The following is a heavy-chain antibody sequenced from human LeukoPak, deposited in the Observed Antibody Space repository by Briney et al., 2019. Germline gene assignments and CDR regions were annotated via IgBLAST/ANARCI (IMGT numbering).Heavy chain of an antibody. J-gene: IGHJ5*02. CDR2: IIPIFGIA. D-gene: IGHD2-2*01. Sequence: SVEVSCKASGGTFSSYAISWVRQAPGQGLEWMGRIIPIFGIANYAQKFQGRVTITADKSTSTAYMELSSLRSEDTAVYYCARDRCRSSSTSCYGGNWFDPWGQGTLVTVSS. CDR1: GGTFSSYA. CDR3: ARDRCRSSSTSCYGGNWFDP. V-gene: IGHV1-69*04.